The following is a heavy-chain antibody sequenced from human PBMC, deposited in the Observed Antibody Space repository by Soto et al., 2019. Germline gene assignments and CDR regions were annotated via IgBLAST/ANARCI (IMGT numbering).Heavy chain of an antibody. V-gene: IGHV3-30*18. CDR3: AKDHGYFDWLLCLDY. CDR2: ISYDGSNK. Sequence: GESLKISCAASGFAFSSYGMHWVRQAPGKGLEWVAVISYDGSNKYYADSVKGRFTISRDNSKNTLYLQMNSLRAEDTAVYYCAKDHGYFDWLLCLDYWGQGTLVTVSS. J-gene: IGHJ4*02. D-gene: IGHD3-9*01. CDR1: GFAFSSYG.